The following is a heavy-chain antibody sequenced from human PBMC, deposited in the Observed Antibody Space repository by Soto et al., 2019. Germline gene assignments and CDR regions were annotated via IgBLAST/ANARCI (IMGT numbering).Heavy chain of an antibody. CDR3: VRDYLLTGFDP. D-gene: IGHD3-9*01. J-gene: IGHJ5*02. CDR1: GGSISNYY. CDR2: VYYSGST. Sequence: SETLSLTCTVSGGSISNYYWTWVRQPPGKGLEWIGYVYYSGSTNYNPALESRVTIAIDASKNQFSLKMKSVTAADTAVYYCVRDYLLTGFDPWGQGALVTVS. V-gene: IGHV4-59*01.